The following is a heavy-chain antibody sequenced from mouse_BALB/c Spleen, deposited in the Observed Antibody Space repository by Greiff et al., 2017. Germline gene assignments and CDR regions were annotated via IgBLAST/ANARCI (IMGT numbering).Heavy chain of an antibody. CDR3: AREGYGNYAMDY. CDR2: ISSGGSYT. CDR1: GFTFSSYA. J-gene: IGHJ4*01. V-gene: IGHV5-9-4*01. Sequence: DVMLVESGGGLVKPGGSLKLSCAASGFTFSSYAMSWVRQSPEKRLEWVAEISSGGSYTYYPDTVTGRFTISRDNAKNTLYLEMSSLRSEDTAMYYCAREGYGNYAMDYWGQGTSVTVSS. D-gene: IGHD2-1*01.